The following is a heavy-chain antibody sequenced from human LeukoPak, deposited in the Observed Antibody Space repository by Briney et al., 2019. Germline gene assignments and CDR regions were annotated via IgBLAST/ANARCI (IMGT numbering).Heavy chain of an antibody. CDR3: ARDLLYCSSTSCHNNWFDH. CDR1: GGSISSGDYY. Sequence: PSETLSLTCTVSGGSISSGDYYWSWIRQPPGKGLEWIGYIYYSGSTYYNPSLKSRVTISVDTSKNQFSLKLSSVTAADTAVYYCARDLLYCSSTSCHNNWFDHWGQGTLVTVSS. D-gene: IGHD2-2*01. CDR2: IYYSGST. V-gene: IGHV4-30-4*08. J-gene: IGHJ5*02.